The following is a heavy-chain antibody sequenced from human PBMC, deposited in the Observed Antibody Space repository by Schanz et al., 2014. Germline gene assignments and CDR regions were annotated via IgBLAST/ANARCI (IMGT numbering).Heavy chain of an antibody. CDR1: GGSISSHF. V-gene: IGHV4-59*11. D-gene: IGHD3-10*01. CDR2: IYNSGST. J-gene: IGHJ6*02. Sequence: QVQLQESGPGLVKPSEALSLTCTVSGGSISSHFWTWIRQPPGKGLEWIGNIYNSGSTKYNPSVKSRVTIAGDTSKNQFSLKLSSVTAADTAVYYCVRGGVPAIRVLPRGYDYYYAMDVWGQGTTVIVSS. CDR3: VRGGVPAIRVLPRGYDYYYAMDV.